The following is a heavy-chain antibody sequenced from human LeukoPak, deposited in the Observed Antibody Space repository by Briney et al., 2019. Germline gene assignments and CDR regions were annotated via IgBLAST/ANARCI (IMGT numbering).Heavy chain of an antibody. CDR3: ARVPSGSYRFYYYGMDV. D-gene: IGHD1-26*01. V-gene: IGHV1-18*01. Sequence: AASVKVSCKASGYTFTSYGISWVRQAPGQGLEWMGWISAYNGNTNYAQKLQGRVTMTTDTSTSTAYMELRSLRSDDTAVYYCARVPSGSYRFYYYGMDVWGQGTTVTVSS. CDR1: GYTFTSYG. CDR2: ISAYNGNT. J-gene: IGHJ6*02.